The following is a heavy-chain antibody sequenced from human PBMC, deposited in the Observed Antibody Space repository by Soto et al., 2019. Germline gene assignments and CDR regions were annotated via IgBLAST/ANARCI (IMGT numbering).Heavy chain of an antibody. D-gene: IGHD2-21*02. J-gene: IGHJ4*02. CDR2: INPKTGDT. V-gene: IGHV1-2*02. CDR3: ARQLAYCGGDCYPEPIDY. Sequence: ASVTVSCKASGYTFVAYYVFWVRQAPGHGLEWMGWINPKTGDTNYAQNFQGRVTMTRDTSISTPYMELSRLTSDDTALYYYARQLAYCGGDCYPEPIDYWGQGTPVTVSS. CDR1: GYTFVAYY.